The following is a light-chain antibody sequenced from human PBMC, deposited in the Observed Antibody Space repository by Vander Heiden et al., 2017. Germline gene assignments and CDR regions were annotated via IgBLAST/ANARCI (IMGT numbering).Light chain of an antibody. CDR2: AAS. V-gene: IGKV1-39*01. J-gene: IGKJ4*01. CDR3: QQSYSTPLT. CDR1: QSISSY. Sequence: RVTITCRASQSISSYLDWYQQKPGKAPKLLIYAASSLQSGVPSRFSGSGSGTDFTLTISSLQPEDFATYYCQQSYSTPLTFGGGTKVEIK.